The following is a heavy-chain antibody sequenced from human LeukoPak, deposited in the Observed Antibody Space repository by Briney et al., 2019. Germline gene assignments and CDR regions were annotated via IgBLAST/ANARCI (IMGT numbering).Heavy chain of an antibody. CDR1: GGSVSSGSYY. D-gene: IGHD6-19*01. V-gene: IGHV4-61*01. Sequence: SETLSLTCTVSGGSVSSGSYYWSWIRQPPGKGLGWIGYIYYSGSTNYNPSLKSRVTISVDTSKNQFSLKLSSVTAADTAVYYCARGREGGSGWYGTFDYWGQGTLVTVSS. J-gene: IGHJ4*02. CDR2: IYYSGST. CDR3: ARGREGGSGWYGTFDY.